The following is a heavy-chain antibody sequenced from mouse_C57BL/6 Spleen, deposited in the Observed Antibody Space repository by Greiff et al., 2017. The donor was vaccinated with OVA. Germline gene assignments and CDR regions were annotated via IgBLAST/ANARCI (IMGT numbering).Heavy chain of an antibody. J-gene: IGHJ4*01. CDR1: GYTFTSYW. CDR2: IDPSDSYT. CDR3: ARRGYDYDGYYYAMDY. D-gene: IGHD2-4*01. V-gene: IGHV1-59*01. Sequence: QVQLKQPGAELVRPGTSVKLSCKASGYTFTSYWMHWVKQRPGQGLEWIGVIDPSDSYTNYNQKFKGKATLTVDTSSSTAYMQLSSLTSEDSAVYYCARRGYDYDGYYYAMDYWGQGTSVTVSS.